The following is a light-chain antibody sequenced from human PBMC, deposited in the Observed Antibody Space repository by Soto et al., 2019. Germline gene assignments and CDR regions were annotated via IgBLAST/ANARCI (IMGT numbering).Light chain of an antibody. CDR2: GAS. CDR1: QSVSSN. V-gene: IGKV3-20*01. CDR3: QQYGSSPPT. J-gene: IGKJ1*01. Sequence: EIVMTQSPATLSVSPGERATLSCRASQSVSSNLAWYQQKPGQGPRLLIYGASSRATGTPDRFSGSGSGTDFTLTINRLEPEDFALYYCQQYGSSPPTFGQGTKV.